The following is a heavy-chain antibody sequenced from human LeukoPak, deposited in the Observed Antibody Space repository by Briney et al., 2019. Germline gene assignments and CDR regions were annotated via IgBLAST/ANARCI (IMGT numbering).Heavy chain of an antibody. D-gene: IGHD1-26*01. V-gene: IGHV1-2*02. CDR1: GYTFTGYY. CDR3: ARDQGIVGATGAFDI. CDR2: INPNSGGT. J-gene: IGHJ3*02. Sequence: ASVKVSCKASGYTFTGYYMHWVRQAPGQGLEWMGWINPNSGGTNYAQKFQGRVTMTRDTSISTAYMELSRLRSDDTAVYYCARDQGIVGATGAFDIWGQGTMVTVSS.